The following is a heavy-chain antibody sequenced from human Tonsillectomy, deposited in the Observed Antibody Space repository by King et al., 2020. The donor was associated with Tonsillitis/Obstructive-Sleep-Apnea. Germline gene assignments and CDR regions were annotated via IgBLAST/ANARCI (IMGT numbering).Heavy chain of an antibody. V-gene: IGHV7-4-1*02. D-gene: IGHD6-13*01. CDR1: GYSFITYD. Sequence: VQLVESGSELKKPGASVKVSCKASGYSFITYDMNWVRQAPGQGLEWMGWSNTNTGNPTYAQGFTGRFVLSLDTTVSTAYLQISSLKAEDTAVYYCAREYSSSWYDADYWGQGNLVTVSS. J-gene: IGHJ4*02. CDR2: SNTNTGNP. CDR3: AREYSSSWYDADY.